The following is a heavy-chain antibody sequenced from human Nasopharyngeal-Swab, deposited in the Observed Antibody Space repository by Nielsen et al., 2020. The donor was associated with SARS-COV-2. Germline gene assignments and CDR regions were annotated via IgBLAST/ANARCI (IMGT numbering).Heavy chain of an antibody. CDR3: ARDKLGGGLGYYYGMDV. J-gene: IGHJ6*02. V-gene: IGHV3-21*01. D-gene: IGHD1-26*01. CDR1: GFTFSSYC. Sequence: GESLKISCAASGFTFSSYCMNWVRQAPGKGLEWVSSISSSSSYIYYADSVKGRFTISRDNAKNSLYLQMNSLRAEDTAVYYCARDKLGGGLGYYYGMDVWGQGTTVTVSS. CDR2: ISSSSSYI.